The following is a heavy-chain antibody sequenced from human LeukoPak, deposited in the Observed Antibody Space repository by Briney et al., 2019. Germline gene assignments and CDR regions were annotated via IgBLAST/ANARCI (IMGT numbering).Heavy chain of an antibody. J-gene: IGHJ4*02. D-gene: IGHD3-10*01. Sequence: PGRSLRLSCAASGFTFSSYGMHWVRQAPGKGLEWVAVIWYDGTNKDYGDSVKGRFTISRDNSRNTLCLQMDILRAEDTAVYYCAKDYGSGSYYNESPGDYWGQGTLVTVSS. CDR2: IWYDGTNK. CDR3: AKDYGSGSYYNESPGDY. CDR1: GFTFSSYG. V-gene: IGHV3-33*06.